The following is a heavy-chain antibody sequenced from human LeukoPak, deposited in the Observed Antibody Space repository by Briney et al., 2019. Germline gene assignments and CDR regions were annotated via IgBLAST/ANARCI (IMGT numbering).Heavy chain of an antibody. CDR2: LYYSGST. CDR1: GGSVSTTYYY. CDR3: ARVGSGFYSPDY. V-gene: IGHV4-61*01. Sequence: TSETLSLTCTVSGGSVSTTYYYWGWIRQPPGKGLEWIGHLYYSGSTNYNPSLKSRVTISVDTSKNQFSLKLSSVTAADTAMYYCARVGSGFYSPDYWGQGTLVTVS. J-gene: IGHJ4*02. D-gene: IGHD6-19*01.